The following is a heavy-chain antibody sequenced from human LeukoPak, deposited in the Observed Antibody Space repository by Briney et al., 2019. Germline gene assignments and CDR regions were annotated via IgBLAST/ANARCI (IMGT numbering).Heavy chain of an antibody. J-gene: IGHJ6*03. CDR2: ISSGSSTI. D-gene: IGHD3-3*01. Sequence: GGSLRLSCAASGFTFSTYSMNWVRQAPGKGLEWVSYISSGSSTIYYAGSVKGRFTISRDNAKNSLYLQMNSLRAEDTAVYYCARGARFLEWLFYYYYMDVWGKGTTVTVSS. CDR1: GFTFSTYS. V-gene: IGHV3-48*04. CDR3: ARGARFLEWLFYYYYMDV.